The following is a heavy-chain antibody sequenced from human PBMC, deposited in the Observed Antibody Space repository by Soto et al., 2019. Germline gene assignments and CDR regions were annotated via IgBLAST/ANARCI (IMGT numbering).Heavy chain of an antibody. D-gene: IGHD3-22*01. Sequence: GGSLRLSCAASGFTFSSYAMSWVRQAPGKGLEWVSAISGSGGSTYYADSVKGRFTISRDNSKNTLYLQMNSLRAEDTAVYYCAKSIPIYYDSSGGFDYWGQGTLVTVSS. CDR1: GFTFSSYA. V-gene: IGHV3-23*01. CDR2: ISGSGGST. J-gene: IGHJ4*02. CDR3: AKSIPIYYDSSGGFDY.